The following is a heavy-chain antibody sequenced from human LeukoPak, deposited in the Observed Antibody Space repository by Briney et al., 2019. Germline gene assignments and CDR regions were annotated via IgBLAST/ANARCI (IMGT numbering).Heavy chain of an antibody. CDR1: GFAVSSNY. J-gene: IGHJ6*04. Sequence: GGSLRLSCAASGFAVSSNYMSWVRQAPGKGLEWVSVIYSGGSTYYADSVKGRFTISRDNSKNTLYLQMNSLRAEDTAVYYCATSHDIVVVPAAPADVWGKGTTVTVSS. CDR3: ATSHDIVVVPAAPADV. CDR2: IYSGGST. V-gene: IGHV3-53*05. D-gene: IGHD2-2*01.